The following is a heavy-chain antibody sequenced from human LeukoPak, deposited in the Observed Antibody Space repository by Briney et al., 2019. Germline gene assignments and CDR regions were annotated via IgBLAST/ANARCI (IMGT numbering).Heavy chain of an antibody. CDR3: AKDHYGGNPRTNYYYYMDV. J-gene: IGHJ6*03. CDR2: VSGIGDKP. V-gene: IGHV3-23*01. CDR1: GFTFSNYA. D-gene: IGHD4/OR15-4a*01. Sequence: GGSLRLSCAASGFTFSNYAMSWVRQAPGKGLEWVSAVSGIGDKPYYADSVKGRFTISRDNSKNTLYLQMSSLRAEDTALYYCAKDHYGGNPRTNYYYYMDVWGQGTTVTVSS.